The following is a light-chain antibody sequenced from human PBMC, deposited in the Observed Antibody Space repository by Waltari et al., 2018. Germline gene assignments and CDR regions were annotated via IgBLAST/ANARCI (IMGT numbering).Light chain of an antibody. CDR3: SSYTSSGTLRV. Sequence: YQQNPGKSPKRMIYDVSKRPSGVSNRFSGSKSGNTASLTISGLQAEDEADYYCSSYTSSGTLRVFGGGTKLTVL. CDR2: DVS. J-gene: IGLJ2*01. V-gene: IGLV2-14*03.